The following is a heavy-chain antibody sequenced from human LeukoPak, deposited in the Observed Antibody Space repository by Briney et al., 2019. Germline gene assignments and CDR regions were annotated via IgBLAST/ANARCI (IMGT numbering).Heavy chain of an antibody. CDR3: ARGVSMDV. V-gene: IGHV4-34*01. CDR2: INHSGST. J-gene: IGHJ6*04. Sequence: SETLSLTCAVYGGSFSGYYWSWIRQPPGKGLEWIGEINHSGSTNYNPSLKSRVTISVDTSKNQFSLKLSSVTAADTAVYYCARGVSMDVWGKGTTVTVSP. CDR1: GGSFSGYY.